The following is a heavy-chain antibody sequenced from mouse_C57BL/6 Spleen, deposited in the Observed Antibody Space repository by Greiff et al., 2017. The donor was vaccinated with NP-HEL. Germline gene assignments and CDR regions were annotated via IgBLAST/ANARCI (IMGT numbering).Heavy chain of an antibody. V-gene: IGHV1-4*01. CDR1: GYTFTSYT. CDR3: ARYPHGFAY. J-gene: IGHJ3*01. Sequence: VQLQESGAELARPGASVKMSCKASGYTFTSYTMHWVKQRPGQGLEWIGYINPSSGYTKYNQKFKDKATLTADKSSSTAYMQLSSLTSEDSAVYYCARYPHGFAYWGQGTLVTVSA. CDR2: INPSSGYT.